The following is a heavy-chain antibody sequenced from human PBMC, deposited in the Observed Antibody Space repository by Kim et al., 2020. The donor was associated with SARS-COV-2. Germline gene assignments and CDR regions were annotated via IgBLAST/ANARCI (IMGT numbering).Heavy chain of an antibody. D-gene: IGHD4-17*01. Sequence: CPHTNPPLKSPVTISVDTSKNQFALKLSSVTAADTAVYYCARSYGDLRFDYWGQGTLVTVSS. CDR2: CP. CDR3: ARSYGDLRFDY. V-gene: IGHV4-59*01. J-gene: IGHJ4*02.